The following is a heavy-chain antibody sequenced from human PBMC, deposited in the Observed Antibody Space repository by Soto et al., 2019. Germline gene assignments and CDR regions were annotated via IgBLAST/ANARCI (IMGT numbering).Heavy chain of an antibody. CDR1: GYTFTGYH. CDR3: ARGHSTDCSNGVCSFFYNHEMDV. J-gene: IGHJ6*02. D-gene: IGHD2-8*01. Sequence: ASVKVSCTASGYTFTGYHIHWVRQAPGQGLEWLGRINPKSGGTSTAQKFQGGVTMTRDRSISTVYMELTRLRSDDTAVYFCARGHSTDCSNGVCSFFYNHEMDVWGQGTTVTVS. CDR2: INPKSGGT. V-gene: IGHV1-2*06.